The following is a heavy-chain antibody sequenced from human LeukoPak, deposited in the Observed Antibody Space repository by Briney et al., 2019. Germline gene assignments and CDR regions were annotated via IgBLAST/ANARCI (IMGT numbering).Heavy chain of an antibody. CDR3: ASRSTDFYGILTGLPTGY. CDR2: INPNSGGT. D-gene: IGHD3-9*01. V-gene: IGHV1-2*02. CDR1: GYTFTGYY. J-gene: IGHJ4*02. Sequence: ASVKVSCKASGYTFTGYYMHWVRQAPGQGLEWMGWINPNSGGTNYAQKFQGRVTMTRDTSISTAYMELSRLRSDDTAVYYCASRSTDFYGILTGLPTGYWGQGTLVTVSS.